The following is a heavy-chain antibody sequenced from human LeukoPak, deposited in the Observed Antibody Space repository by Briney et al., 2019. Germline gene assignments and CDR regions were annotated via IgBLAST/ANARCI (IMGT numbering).Heavy chain of an antibody. D-gene: IGHD6-13*01. CDR1: GFTFSSYW. CDR2: INSDGSDT. J-gene: IGHJ5*02. CDR3: ALLAAADSES. V-gene: IGHV3-74*01. Sequence: GGSLRLFCAGSGFTFSSYWMHWVRQAPGKGLVWVSRINSDGSDTIYADSVKGRFTISRDNAKNTLYLQMNSLRAEDTAVYYCALLAAADSESWGQGTLVTVSS.